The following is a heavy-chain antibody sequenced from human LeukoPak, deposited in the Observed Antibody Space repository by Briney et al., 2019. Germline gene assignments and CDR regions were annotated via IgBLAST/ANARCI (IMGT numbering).Heavy chain of an antibody. J-gene: IGHJ4*02. D-gene: IGHD3-10*02. CDR1: GYTFTSYG. V-gene: IGHV1-18*01. Sequence: ASVKVSCKASGYTFTSYGISWVRQAPGQGLEWMGWISAYNGNTKYSQNLQGRVTITTDTSASTAYMELSSLRSEDTAVYFCARCGVLGDFDYWGQGTLVAVSS. CDR3: ARCGVLGDFDY. CDR2: ISAYNGNT.